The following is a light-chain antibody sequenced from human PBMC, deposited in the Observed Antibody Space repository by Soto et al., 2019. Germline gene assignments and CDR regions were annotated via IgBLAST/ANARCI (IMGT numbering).Light chain of an antibody. CDR3: SSYAGSNNVI. CDR2: EVS. Sequence: QSALTQPPSASGSPGQSVTISCTGTSSDVGGSTYVSWYQQHPGKAPKLMIYEVSKRPSGVPDRFSGSTSGNTASLTVSGLQAEDEADYYCSSYAGSNNVIFGGGTKLTVL. V-gene: IGLV2-8*01. CDR1: SSDVGGSTY. J-gene: IGLJ2*01.